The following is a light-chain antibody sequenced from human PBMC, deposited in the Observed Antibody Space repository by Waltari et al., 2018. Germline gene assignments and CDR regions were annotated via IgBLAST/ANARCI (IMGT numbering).Light chain of an antibody. CDR2: ENT. CDR1: SPNIGNNY. J-gene: IGLJ7*01. Sequence: QSVLTQPPSVSAAPGQRVTIPCSGGSPNIGNNYLSWYRQFPGTAPKLLIYENTERPSGIPGRFSGSKSGTSATLDITGLQAGDEADYYCGTWDSSLSGAVFGGGTHLTVL. V-gene: IGLV1-51*02. CDR3: GTWDSSLSGAV.